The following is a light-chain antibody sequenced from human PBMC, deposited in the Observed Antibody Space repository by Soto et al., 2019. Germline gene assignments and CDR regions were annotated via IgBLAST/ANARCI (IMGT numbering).Light chain of an antibody. V-gene: IGLV2-23*03. CDR3: CSYTGSTSFPWV. Sequence: QSALTQPASVSGSPGQSITISCAGTSSNVGGYTLVSWFQQHPGQAPKLMIYEGTKRPSGVSHRFSGSKSDNTASLTISGLQAEDEADYYCCSYTGSTSFPWVFGGGTKLTVL. CDR2: EGT. CDR1: SSNVGGYTL. J-gene: IGLJ3*02.